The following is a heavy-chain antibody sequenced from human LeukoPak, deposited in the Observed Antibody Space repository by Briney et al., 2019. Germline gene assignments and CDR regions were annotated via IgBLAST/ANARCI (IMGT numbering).Heavy chain of an antibody. J-gene: IGHJ4*02. CDR1: GYSFTSYW. Sequence: GESLKISCKGSGYSFTSYWIGWVRQMPGKGLEWMGTIYPGDSDTRYSPSFQGQVTISADKSISTAYLQWSSLKASDTAVYYCARDPPYDYVWGSYRPQLDYWGQGTLVTVSS. CDR2: IYPGDSDT. CDR3: ARDPPYDYVWGSYRPQLDY. D-gene: IGHD3-16*02. V-gene: IGHV5-51*01.